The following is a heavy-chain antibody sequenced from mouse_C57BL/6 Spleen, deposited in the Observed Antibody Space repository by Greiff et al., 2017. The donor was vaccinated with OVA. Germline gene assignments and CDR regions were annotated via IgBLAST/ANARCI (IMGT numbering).Heavy chain of an antibody. J-gene: IGHJ3*01. CDR2: INPSTGGT. CDR3: ARSDYYDYGAWFAY. D-gene: IGHD2-4*01. Sequence: EVMLVESGPELVKPGASVKISCKASGYSFTGYYMNWVKQSPEKSLEWIGEINPSTGGTTYNQKFKAKATLTVDKSSSTAYMQLKSLTSEDSAVYYCARSDYYDYGAWFAYWGQGTLVTVSA. V-gene: IGHV1-42*01. CDR1: GYSFTGYY.